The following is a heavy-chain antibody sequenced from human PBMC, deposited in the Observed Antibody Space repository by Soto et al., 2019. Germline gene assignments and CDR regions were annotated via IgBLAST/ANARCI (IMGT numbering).Heavy chain of an antibody. Sequence: GGSLRLSCADSGFTFSSYWMSWVRQSPGQGLEWVANVKYDGSQTYYVGSVKGRFTISRDNAKNSLYLQMNSLRAEDTAVYYCTRDFQGPLDYGMDVWGQGTTVTVSS. D-gene: IGHD1-1*01. J-gene: IGHJ6*02. V-gene: IGHV3-7*01. CDR1: GFTFSSYW. CDR2: VKYDGSQT. CDR3: TRDFQGPLDYGMDV.